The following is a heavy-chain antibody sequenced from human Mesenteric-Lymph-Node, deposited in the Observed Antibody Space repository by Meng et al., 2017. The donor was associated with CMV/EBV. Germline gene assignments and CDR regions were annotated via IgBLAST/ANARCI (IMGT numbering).Heavy chain of an antibody. J-gene: IGHJ4*02. CDR3: AKGESFDS. V-gene: IGHV3-30*18. D-gene: IGHD2/OR15-2a*01. Sequence: QVQLVESGGGVVQPGRSLRLSCAASGFIFGSYGMPWVGQAPGKRLERVAVISYDGRNKDYGDSVKGRFTFSRDNSKNTLYLQMNSLRADDTGVYYCAKGESFDSWGQGTLVTVSS. CDR1: GFIFGSYG. CDR2: ISYDGRNK.